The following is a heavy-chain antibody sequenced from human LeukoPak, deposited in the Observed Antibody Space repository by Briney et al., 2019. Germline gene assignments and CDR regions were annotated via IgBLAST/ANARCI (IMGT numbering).Heavy chain of an antibody. CDR3: AKGYGDPNYYYYYYGMDV. D-gene: IGHD4-17*01. J-gene: IGHJ6*02. V-gene: IGHV3-23*01. CDR1: GFTFSSYA. Sequence: GGSLRVSCAGSGFTFSSYAMSWVRQAPGKGLEWVSAIRGSGGSTYYADSVKGRFTISRDNSKNTPYLQMNSLRAEDTAVYYCAKGYGDPNYYYYYYGMDVWGQGTTVTVSS. CDR2: IRGSGGST.